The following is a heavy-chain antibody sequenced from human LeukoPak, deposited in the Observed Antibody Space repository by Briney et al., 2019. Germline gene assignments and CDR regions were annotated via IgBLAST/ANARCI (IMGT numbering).Heavy chain of an antibody. CDR3: AGEAAAGTNFDY. V-gene: IGHV4-39*07. J-gene: IGHJ4*02. CDR2: IYYSEYT. Sequence: SETLSLTCTVSGGSISSSSYYWGWIRQPPGKGLEWIGSIYYSEYTKYNPSFESRVTISVDTSKNQFSLRLTSVTAADTAIYFCAGEAAAGTNFDYWGQGILVTVSS. CDR1: GGSISSSSYY. D-gene: IGHD6-13*01.